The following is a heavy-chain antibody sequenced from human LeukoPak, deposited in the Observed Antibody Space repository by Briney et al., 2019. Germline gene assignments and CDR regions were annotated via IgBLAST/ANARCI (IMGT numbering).Heavy chain of an antibody. Sequence: SETLSLTCTVSDDSITIYYWTWIRQPPGKGLEWIGYIDHTGSTNYNPSLNSRVTISRDTSKNHFSLKLSSVTAADTAVYYCARAFYPGYYSYMAVWGKGTTVTVSS. CDR2: IDHTGST. D-gene: IGHD3-3*02. CDR1: DDSITIYY. J-gene: IGHJ6*03. V-gene: IGHV4-59*01. CDR3: ARAFYPGYYSYMAV.